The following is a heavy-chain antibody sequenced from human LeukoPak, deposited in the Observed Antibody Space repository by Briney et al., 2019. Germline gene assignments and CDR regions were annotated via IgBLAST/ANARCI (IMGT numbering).Heavy chain of an antibody. J-gene: IGHJ4*02. Sequence: GGSLRLSCAASGFTFSSYSMNWVRQAPGKGLEWVSSISSTSYIYYADSVKGRFTISRDNSKNTLYLQMNSLRAEDTAVYYCASQHYYGSGSYTYWGQGTLVTVSS. V-gene: IGHV3-21*01. CDR3: ASQHYYGSGSYTY. D-gene: IGHD3-10*01. CDR2: ISSTSYI. CDR1: GFTFSSYS.